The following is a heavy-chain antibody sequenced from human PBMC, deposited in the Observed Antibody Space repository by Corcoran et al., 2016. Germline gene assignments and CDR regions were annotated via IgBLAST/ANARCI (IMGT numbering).Heavy chain of an antibody. V-gene: IGHV3-73*02. D-gene: IGHD3-16*01. CDR2: IRNKTNNYAT. J-gene: IGHJ6*02. CDR1: GLVFSDAA. Sequence: EVQLVESGGGLVKHGGSLKLSCSAYGLVFSDAAIHWVRQASGKGLEWIGLIRNKTNNYATVYAASVQGRFTISRDTAAYLQMNSLKSEDTAVYYCIRGIGGHGMDVCGQGATVTVSS. CDR3: IRGIGGHGMDV.